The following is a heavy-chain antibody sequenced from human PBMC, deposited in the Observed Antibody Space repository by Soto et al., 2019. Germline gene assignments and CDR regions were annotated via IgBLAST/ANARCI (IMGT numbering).Heavy chain of an antibody. CDR3: AGHSHKDY. Sequence: EVQLVESGGGLVQPGGSLRLSCAASGFSVSSNYVSWVRQAPGKGLEWVSVVYSVGSTYYADSVKGRFTSSRDSSKNTLYLQMSNLRAEDTAVYYCAGHSHKDYWGQGALVTVSS. V-gene: IGHV3-66*04. CDR1: GFSVSSNY. CDR2: VYSVGST. J-gene: IGHJ4*02.